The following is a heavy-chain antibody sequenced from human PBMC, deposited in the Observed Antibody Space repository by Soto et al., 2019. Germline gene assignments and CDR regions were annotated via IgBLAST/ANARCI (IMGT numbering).Heavy chain of an antibody. CDR1: GGSISSGDYY. CDR2: IYYSGST. V-gene: IGHV4-30-4*01. Sequence: PSETLSLTCTVSGGSISSGDYYWSWIRQPPGKGLEWIGYIYYSGSTYYNPSLKSRVTISVDRSKNQFSLKLSSVTAADTAVYYCARGMTTVTTFDYWGQGTLVTVS. J-gene: IGHJ4*02. CDR3: ARGMTTVTTFDY. D-gene: IGHD4-17*01.